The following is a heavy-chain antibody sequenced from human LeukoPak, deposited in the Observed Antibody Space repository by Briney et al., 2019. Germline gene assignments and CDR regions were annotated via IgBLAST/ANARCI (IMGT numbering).Heavy chain of an antibody. CDR3: ARVCDDSSGYYYVGGTAFDI. D-gene: IGHD3-22*01. CDR2: ISYDGSNK. V-gene: IGHV3-30*04. CDR1: GFTFSSYA. Sequence: SGGSLRLSCAASGFTFSSYAMHWVRQAPGKGLEWVAVISYDGSNKYYADSVKGRFTISRDNSKNTLYLQMNSLRAEDTAVYYCARVCDDSSGYYYVGGTAFDIWGQGTMVTVSS. J-gene: IGHJ3*02.